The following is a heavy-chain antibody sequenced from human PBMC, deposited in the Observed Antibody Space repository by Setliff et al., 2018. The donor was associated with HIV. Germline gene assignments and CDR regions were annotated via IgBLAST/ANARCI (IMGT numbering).Heavy chain of an antibody. V-gene: IGHV3-7*03. CDR3: ARPIEWGHPARFDS. CDR2: INEEGSED. J-gene: IGHJ5*01. D-gene: IGHD1-26*01. CDR1: GFRFRDPW. Sequence: GGSLRLSCSISGFRFRDPWMSWVRQAPGKGLEWVANINEEGSEDYYADSVKGRFTISRDNDKDSVYLEINGLRVDDMGIYFCARPIEWGHPARFDSWGQGTVVTVSS.